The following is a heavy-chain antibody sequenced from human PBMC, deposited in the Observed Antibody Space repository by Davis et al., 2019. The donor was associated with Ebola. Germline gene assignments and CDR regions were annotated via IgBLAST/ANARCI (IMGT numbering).Heavy chain of an antibody. J-gene: IGHJ5*02. CDR2: IYYSGIT. Sequence: SETLSLTCTVSGCSIISSSSYWGWIRQPPRKGLEWIGSIYYSGITYYNPSLKSRVTISVDTSKNQFSLKPRSVTAADTAVYYCARQGWSGYSLRHWLDPWGRGTLVTVSS. CDR1: GCSIISSSSY. CDR3: ARQGWSGYSLRHWLDP. V-gene: IGHV4-39*01. D-gene: IGHD3-3*01.